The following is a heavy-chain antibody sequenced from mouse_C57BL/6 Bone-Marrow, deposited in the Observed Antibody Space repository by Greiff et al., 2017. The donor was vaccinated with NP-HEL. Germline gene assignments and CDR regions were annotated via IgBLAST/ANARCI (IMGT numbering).Heavy chain of an antibody. V-gene: IGHV1-82*01. Sequence: VQLQQSGPELVKPGASVKISCKASGYAFSSSWMNWVKQRPGQGLEWIGRIYPGDGDTNYNGKFKGKATLTADKASSTAYMQLSSLTSEDSAVYFCAIYGYGYWGQGTTLTVSS. J-gene: IGHJ2*01. D-gene: IGHD2-2*01. CDR1: GYAFSSSW. CDR3: AIYGYGY. CDR2: IYPGDGDT.